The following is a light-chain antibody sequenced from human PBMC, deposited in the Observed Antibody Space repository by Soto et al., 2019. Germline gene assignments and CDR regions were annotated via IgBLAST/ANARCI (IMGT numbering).Light chain of an antibody. CDR3: QQFYSLPLT. CDR1: QSVFYSSNNKNY. Sequence: DIVMTQSPESLAVSLGERATINCKSSQSVFYSSNNKNYLTWYQQIPGQPPKLLIYWASTRESGVPDRFSGSGSETDFTLTISSLQAEDVAVYYCQQFYSLPLTFGGGTKVEIK. J-gene: IGKJ4*01. CDR2: WAS. V-gene: IGKV4-1*01.